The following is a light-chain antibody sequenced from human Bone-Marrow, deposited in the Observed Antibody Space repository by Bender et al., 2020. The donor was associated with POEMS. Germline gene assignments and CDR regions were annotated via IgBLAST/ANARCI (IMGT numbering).Light chain of an antibody. CDR3: CSYAGAIIPVA. J-gene: IGLJ2*01. CDR1: SSDVGGYNF. CDR2: EAN. Sequence: QSALTQPPSASGSPGQSVTISCTGTSSDVGGYNFVSWYQQHPGKAPKLLIYEANKRPSGISNRFSGSKSGNTASLTISGLQADDEADYYCCSYAGAIIPVAFGGGTRLTVL. V-gene: IGLV2-23*01.